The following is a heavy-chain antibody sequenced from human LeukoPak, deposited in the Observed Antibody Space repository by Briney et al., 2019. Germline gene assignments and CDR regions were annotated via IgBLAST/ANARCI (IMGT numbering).Heavy chain of an antibody. J-gene: IGHJ6*02. CDR2: IYYSGST. CDR1: GGSISSYY. Sequence: SETLSLTCTVSGGSISSYYWSWIRQPPGKGLEWIGYIYYSGSTNYNPSLKSRVTISVDTSKNQFSLKLSSVTAADTAVYYCARDPGVMGLWYYGMDVWGQGTTVTVSS. V-gene: IGHV4-59*12. CDR3: ARDPGVMGLWYYGMDV.